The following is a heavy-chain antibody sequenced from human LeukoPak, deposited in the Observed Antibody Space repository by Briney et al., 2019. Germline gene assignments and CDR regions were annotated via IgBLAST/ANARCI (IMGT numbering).Heavy chain of an antibody. V-gene: IGHV1-2*02. CDR1: GYTFTGYY. CDR2: INPNSGGT. D-gene: IGHD2-15*01. J-gene: IGHJ5*02. CDR3: ARGYCSGGSCYSNWFDP. Sequence: GASVKVSCKASGYTFTGYYMQWVRQAPGQGLEWMGWINPNSGGTNYAQKFQGRVTMTRDTSISTAYMELSRLRSDDTAVYYCARGYCSGGSCYSNWFDPWGQGTLVTVSS.